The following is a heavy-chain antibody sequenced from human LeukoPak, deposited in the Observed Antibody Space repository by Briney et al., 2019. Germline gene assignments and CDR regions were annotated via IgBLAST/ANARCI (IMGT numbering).Heavy chain of an antibody. J-gene: IGHJ5*02. V-gene: IGHV1-18*01. D-gene: IGHD3-3*01. Sequence: ASVKVSCKASGYTFTSYGISWVRQAPGQGLEWMGWISAYNGNTNYAQKLQGRVTMTTDTSTSTAYMELRSLRSDDTAVYNCARDLLTIFGVVITNWFDPWGQGTLVTVSS. CDR2: ISAYNGNT. CDR3: ARDLLTIFGVVITNWFDP. CDR1: GYTFTSYG.